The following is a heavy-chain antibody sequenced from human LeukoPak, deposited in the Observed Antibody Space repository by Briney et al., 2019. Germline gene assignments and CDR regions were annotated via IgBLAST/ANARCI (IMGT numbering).Heavy chain of an antibody. CDR3: ARARFLEWLSVDFDY. CDR1: GGSISSGDYY. J-gene: IGHJ4*02. D-gene: IGHD3-3*01. Sequence: SQTLSLTCTVSGGSISSGDYYWSWIRQPPGKGLEWIGYIYYSGSTYYNPSLKSRVTISVDTSKNQFSLKLSSVTAADTAVYYCARARFLEWLSVDFDYWGQGTLVTVSS. V-gene: IGHV4-30-4*08. CDR2: IYYSGST.